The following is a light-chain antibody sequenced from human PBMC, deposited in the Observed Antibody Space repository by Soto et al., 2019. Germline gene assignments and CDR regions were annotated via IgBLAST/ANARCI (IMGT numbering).Light chain of an antibody. CDR2: GAS. Sequence: EIVLTQSPGTLSLSPGERATLSCRASQSVSSSYLAWYQQKPGQAPRLLIYGASSRATGIPDRFSSSGSGTDFTLTISRLEPEDFAVYSCQQYGSSSISFGQGTRLEVK. CDR3: QQYGSSSIS. V-gene: IGKV3-20*01. J-gene: IGKJ5*01. CDR1: QSVSSSY.